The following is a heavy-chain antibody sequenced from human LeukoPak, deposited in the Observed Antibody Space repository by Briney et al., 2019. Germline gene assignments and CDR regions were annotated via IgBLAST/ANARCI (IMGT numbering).Heavy chain of an antibody. Sequence: SETLSLTCAVYGGSFGGYYWSWIRQPPGKGLEWIGEINHSGSTNYNPSLKSRVTISVDTSKNQFSLKLSSVTAADTAVYYCARHHMVRGVIIYWGQGTLVTVSS. CDR1: GGSFGGYY. J-gene: IGHJ4*02. D-gene: IGHD3-10*01. CDR2: INHSGST. V-gene: IGHV4-34*01. CDR3: ARHHMVRGVIIY.